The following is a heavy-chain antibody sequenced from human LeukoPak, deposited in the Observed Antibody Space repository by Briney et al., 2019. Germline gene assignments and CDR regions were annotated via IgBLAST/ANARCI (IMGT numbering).Heavy chain of an antibody. V-gene: IGHV1-2*06. D-gene: IGHD3-3*01. CDR2: INPNSGGT. J-gene: IGHJ4*02. CDR3: ARVDFWSGLFDY. Sequence: ASVKVSCKASGGTFSSYAISWVRQAPGQGLEWMGRINPNSGGTNYAQKFQGRVTMTRDTSISTAYMELSRLRSDDTAVYYCARVDFWSGLFDYWGQGTLVTVSS. CDR1: GGTFSSYA.